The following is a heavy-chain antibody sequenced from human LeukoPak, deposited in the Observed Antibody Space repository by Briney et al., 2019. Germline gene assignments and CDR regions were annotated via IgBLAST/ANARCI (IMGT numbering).Heavy chain of an antibody. CDR2: IESNGNEK. CDR3: ARGVTSWPQGPYHFDY. J-gene: IGHJ4*02. CDR1: GFTFSSYG. D-gene: IGHD2-2*01. V-gene: IGHV3-30*02. Sequence: GGSLRLSCAASGFTFSSYGMNWVRQAPGKGLEWVASIESNGNEKYSSDSVKDRFTISRDNSKNTLYLQLNTVRPEDTAVFYCARGVTSWPQGPYHFDYWGQGILITVSS.